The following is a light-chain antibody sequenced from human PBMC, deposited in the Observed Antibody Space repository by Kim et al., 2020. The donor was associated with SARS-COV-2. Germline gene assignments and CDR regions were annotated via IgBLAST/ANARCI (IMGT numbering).Light chain of an antibody. CDR2: DNS. J-gene: IGLJ2*01. V-gene: IGLV1-51*01. Sequence: QSVLTQPPSVSAAPGQKVTISCSGSSSNIGDNYVSWYQQFPGTVPKPLIYDNSKRPSGIPDRFSGSKSGTSATLGITGLQTGDEADFYCGTWDNGLSAVVFGGGTQLTVL. CDR3: GTWDNGLSAVV. CDR1: SSNIGDNY.